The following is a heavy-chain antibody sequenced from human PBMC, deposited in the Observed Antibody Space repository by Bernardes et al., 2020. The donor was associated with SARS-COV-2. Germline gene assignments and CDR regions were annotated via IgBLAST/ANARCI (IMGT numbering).Heavy chain of an antibody. J-gene: IGHJ4*02. Sequence: GGSLRLSCAASGFTFSSYAMSWVRQAPGKGLEWVSAISGGSGSTYYADSVKGRFTISRDNSKNTLYLQMNSLRDEDTAVYYCAKPAGYTWIGAFDYWGQGTLVTVSS. CDR3: AKPAGYTWIGAFDY. CDR2: ISGGSGST. D-gene: IGHD1-20*01. CDR1: GFTFSSYA. V-gene: IGHV3-23*01.